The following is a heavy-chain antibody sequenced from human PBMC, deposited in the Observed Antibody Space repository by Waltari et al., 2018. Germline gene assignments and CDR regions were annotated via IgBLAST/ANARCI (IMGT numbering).Heavy chain of an antibody. V-gene: IGHV4-61*09. CDR1: GGSISSGSYY. CDR2: IYNSGST. D-gene: IGHD2-21*01. CDR3: ARPGRDCYNWGFDY. J-gene: IGHJ4*02. Sequence: QVQLQESGPGLVKPSQTLSLTCTVSGGSISSGSYYWSWIRQPAGKGLEWIGYIYNSGSTNYNPSLKSRVTIAVATSKNRFSLKLSSVTAADTAVYYCARPGRDCYNWGFDYWGQGTLVTVSS.